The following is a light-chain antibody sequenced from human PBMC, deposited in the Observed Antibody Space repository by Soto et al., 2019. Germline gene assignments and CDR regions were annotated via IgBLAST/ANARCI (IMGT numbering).Light chain of an antibody. Sequence: DIPLTQSPAFLSAAVGDTITITCRASQDVNTHLAWYHQTPGRAPKLLISYVSTLQSGVPSRFSGSGSRTDFTLTISSLQPEDFATYYCQEIDSYPPTFGQGTRLEIK. J-gene: IGKJ5*01. CDR1: QDVNTH. V-gene: IGKV1-9*01. CDR2: YVS. CDR3: QEIDSYPPT.